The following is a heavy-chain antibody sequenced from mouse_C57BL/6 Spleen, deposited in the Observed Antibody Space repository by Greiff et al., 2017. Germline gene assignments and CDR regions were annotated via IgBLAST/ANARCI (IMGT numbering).Heavy chain of an antibody. Sequence: QVQLQQPGAELVKPGASVKLSCKASGYTFTSYWMHWVKQRPGQGLEWIGMIHPNSGSTNYNEKFKSKATLTVDKSSSTAYMQLSSLTSEDAAVYYCAFYGNDEGYAMDYWGQGTSVTVSS. J-gene: IGHJ4*01. D-gene: IGHD2-2*01. V-gene: IGHV1-64*01. CDR3: AFYGNDEGYAMDY. CDR2: IHPNSGST. CDR1: GYTFTSYW.